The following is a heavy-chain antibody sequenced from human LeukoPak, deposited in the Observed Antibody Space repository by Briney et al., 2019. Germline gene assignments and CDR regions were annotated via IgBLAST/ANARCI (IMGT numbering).Heavy chain of an antibody. D-gene: IGHD1-1*01. J-gene: IGHJ6*04. Sequence: RSETLSLTCTLSGGSISSGDYYGSWIRQPPGKGLEWIGYIYYSGSTYYNPSLKSRVTISVDTSKNQFSLKLSSVTAADTAVYYCARDKYNWNLRGYYYGMDVWGKGTTVTVSS. CDR3: ARDKYNWNLRGYYYGMDV. CDR1: GGSISSGDYY. CDR2: IYYSGST. V-gene: IGHV4-30-4*01.